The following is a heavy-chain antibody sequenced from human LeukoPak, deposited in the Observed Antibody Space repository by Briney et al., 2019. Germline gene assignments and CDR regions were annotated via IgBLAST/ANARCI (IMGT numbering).Heavy chain of an antibody. Sequence: ASVKVSCKVSGYTLTELSMHWVRQAPGKGLEWMGGFDPEDGETIYAQKFQGRVTMTEDTSTDTAYMELSSLRSEDTAVYYCATQLFTRYYYDSSGYYYWGQGTLVTVSS. CDR1: GYTLTELS. CDR2: FDPEDGET. J-gene: IGHJ4*02. CDR3: ATQLFTRYYYDSSGYYY. D-gene: IGHD3-22*01. V-gene: IGHV1-24*01.